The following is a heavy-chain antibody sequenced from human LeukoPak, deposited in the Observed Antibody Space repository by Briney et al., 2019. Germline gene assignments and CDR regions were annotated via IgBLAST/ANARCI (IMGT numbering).Heavy chain of an antibody. CDR2: INAGNGNT. CDR1: GYTFTSYA. CDR3: ARGWWSVYGSGSYYNLDY. D-gene: IGHD3-10*01. Sequence: GASVKVSCKASGYTFTSYAMHWVRQAPGQRLEWMGWINAGNGNTKYSQKFQGRVTITRDTSASTAYMELSSLRSEDTAVYYCARGWWSVYGSGSYYNLDYWGQGTLVTVSS. J-gene: IGHJ4*02. V-gene: IGHV1-3*01.